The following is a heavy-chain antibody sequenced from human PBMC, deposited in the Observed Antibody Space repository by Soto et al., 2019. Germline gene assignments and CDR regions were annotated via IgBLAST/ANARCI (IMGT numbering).Heavy chain of an antibody. Sequence: EVQLAESGGGMVQPGGSLRLSCVASGFTFSSYDMHWVRQAPGKGLEYVSSISSNGGTTYYGNSVKGRFTISRDNSKNQLYLQMGSLRAEDMAVYYCVRRVSGNYDYWGQRTLVTVSS. D-gene: IGHD1-7*01. CDR2: ISSNGGTT. J-gene: IGHJ4*02. CDR3: VRRVSGNYDY. CDR1: GFTFSSYD. V-gene: IGHV3-64*01.